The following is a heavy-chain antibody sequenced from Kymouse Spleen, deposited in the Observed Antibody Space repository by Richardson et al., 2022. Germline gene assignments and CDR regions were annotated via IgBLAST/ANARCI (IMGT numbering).Heavy chain of an antibody. J-gene: IGHJ6*02. CDR1: GGSISSSSYY. Sequence: QLQLQESGPGLVKPSETLSLTCTVSGGSISSSSYYWGWIRQPPGKGLEWIGSIYYSGSTYYNPSLKSRVTISVDTSKNQFSLKLSSVTAADTAVYYCARVLRYFDWLFYYGMDVWGQGTTVTVSS. CDR3: ARVLRYFDWLFYYGMDV. V-gene: IGHV4-39*01. CDR2: IYYSGST. D-gene: IGHD3-9*01.